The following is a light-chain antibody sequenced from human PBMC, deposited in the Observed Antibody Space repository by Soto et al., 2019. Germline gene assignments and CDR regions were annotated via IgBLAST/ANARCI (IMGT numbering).Light chain of an antibody. CDR2: KAS. J-gene: IGKJ4*01. CDR1: QSIDSW. CDR3: QQYKSYSFT. V-gene: IGKV1-5*03. Sequence: DIQMTQSPSTLSASVGDSVTITCRASQSIDSWLAWYQQKPGKAPKLLIYKASTLESGVPSRFSGSGSGTEFTLTINSLQPDDFATYHYQQYKSYSFTFGGGTKVEIK.